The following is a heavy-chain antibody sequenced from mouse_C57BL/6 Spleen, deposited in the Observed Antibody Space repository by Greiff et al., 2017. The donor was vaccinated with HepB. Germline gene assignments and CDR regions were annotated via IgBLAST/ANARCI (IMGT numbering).Heavy chain of an antibody. V-gene: IGHV1-15*01. J-gene: IGHJ2*01. Sequence: VQLQQSGAELVRPGASVTLSCKASGYTFTDYEMHWVKQTPVHGLEWIGAIDPETGGTAYNQKFKGKAILTAGKSSSTAYMELRSLTSEDSAVYYCTRRGYGSYFDYWGQGTTLTVSS. D-gene: IGHD1-1*01. CDR2: IDPETGGT. CDR3: TRRGYGSYFDY. CDR1: GYTFTDYE.